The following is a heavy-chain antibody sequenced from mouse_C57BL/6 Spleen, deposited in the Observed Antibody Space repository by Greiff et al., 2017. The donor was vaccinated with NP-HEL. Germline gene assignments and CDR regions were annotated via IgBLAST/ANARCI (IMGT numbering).Heavy chain of an antibody. Sequence: QVQLQQPGAELVKPGASVKLSCKASGYTFTSYWMHWVKQRPGQGLEWIGMIHPNSGSTNYNEKFKSKATLTVDKSSSTAYMQLSSLTSEDSAVYYCARFWADWYFDVWGTGTTVTVSS. V-gene: IGHV1-64*01. J-gene: IGHJ1*03. CDR2: IHPNSGST. CDR1: GYTFTSYW. D-gene: IGHD4-1*01. CDR3: ARFWADWYFDV.